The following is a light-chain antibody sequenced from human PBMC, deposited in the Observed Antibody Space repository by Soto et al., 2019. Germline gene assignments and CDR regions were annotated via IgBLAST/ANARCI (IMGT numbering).Light chain of an antibody. J-gene: IGKJ4*01. V-gene: IGKV1-33*01. CDR1: QDISNY. CDR2: EAS. CDR3: QQYDNLPLT. Sequence: DIQMTQSPSSLSASVGDRVTITCQASQDISNYLNWYQQKPGKAPKLLIYEASNLETGVPSRFSGSGSGTDFTFTISNLQPEDIATYYCQQYDNLPLTFGGGTKVEIK.